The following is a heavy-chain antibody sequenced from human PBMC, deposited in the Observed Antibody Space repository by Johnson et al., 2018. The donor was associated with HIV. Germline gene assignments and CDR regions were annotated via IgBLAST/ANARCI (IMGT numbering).Heavy chain of an antibody. D-gene: IGHD5-18*01. J-gene: IGHJ3*02. Sequence: QVQLVESGGGVVRPGGSLRLSCAASGFTFDDYGMSWVRQAPGKGLEWVAIISYDGGSKYYADSVKGRFTVSRDNSKNTLYLQINSLRPEDTAVYYCARLPSGYSRDDLDIWGQGTMVTVSS. V-gene: IGHV3-30*03. CDR2: ISYDGGSK. CDR1: GFTFDDYG. CDR3: ARLPSGYSRDDLDI.